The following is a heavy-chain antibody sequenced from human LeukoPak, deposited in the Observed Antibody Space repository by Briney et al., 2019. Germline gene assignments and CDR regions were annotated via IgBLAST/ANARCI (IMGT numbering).Heavy chain of an antibody. CDR3: ARETTVTTRSWFDP. CDR2: INPNSGGT. D-gene: IGHD4-11*01. Sequence: ASVKVSCKASGYTFTGYYMHWVRQAPGQGLEWMGWINPNSGGTNYAQKFQGRVTMTRDTSISTAYMELSRLRSDDTAVYYCARETTVTTRSWFDPWGQGTLVTVSS. CDR1: GYTFTGYY. J-gene: IGHJ5*02. V-gene: IGHV1-2*02.